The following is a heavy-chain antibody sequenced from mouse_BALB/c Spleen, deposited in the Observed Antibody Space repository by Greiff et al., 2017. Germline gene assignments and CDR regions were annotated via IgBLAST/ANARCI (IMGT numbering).Heavy chain of an antibody. V-gene: IGHV1-7*01. Sequence: VQLQQSGAELAKPGASVKMSCKASGYTFTSYWMHWVKQRPGQGLEWIGYINPSTGYTEFNQKFKDKATLTADKSSSTAYMQLSSLTSEDSAVYYCARLVLYAMDYWGQGTSVTVSS. CDR2: INPSTGYT. CDR3: ARLVLYAMDY. CDR1: GYTFTSYW. J-gene: IGHJ4*01.